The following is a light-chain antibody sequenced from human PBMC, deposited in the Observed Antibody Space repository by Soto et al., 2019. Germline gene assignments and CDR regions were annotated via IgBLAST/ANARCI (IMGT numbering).Light chain of an antibody. Sequence: DIQMTQFPSTLSASVGDRFTITCRASQSISSWLVWYQQKPGKAPKLLIYKASTLKSGVPSRFSGSGSGTEFTLTISSLQPDDFATYYCQHYNSYSEAFGQGTTVDIK. CDR1: QSISSW. CDR2: KAS. V-gene: IGKV1-5*03. J-gene: IGKJ1*01. CDR3: QHYNSYSEA.